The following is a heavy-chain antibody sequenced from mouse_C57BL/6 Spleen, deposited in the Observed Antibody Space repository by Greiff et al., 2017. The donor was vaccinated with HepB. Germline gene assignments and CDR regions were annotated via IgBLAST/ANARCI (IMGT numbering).Heavy chain of an antibody. CDR1: GYTFTDYY. D-gene: IGHD2-4*01. CDR3: ASLPDFWFAY. Sequence: VQLQQSGPELVKISCKASGYTFTDYYMNWVKQSHGKSLEWIGDINPNNGGTSYNQKFKGKATLTGDKSSSTAYMELRSLTSEDSAVYYCASLPDFWFAYWGQGTLVTVSA. J-gene: IGHJ3*01. CDR2: INPNNGGT. V-gene: IGHV1-26*01.